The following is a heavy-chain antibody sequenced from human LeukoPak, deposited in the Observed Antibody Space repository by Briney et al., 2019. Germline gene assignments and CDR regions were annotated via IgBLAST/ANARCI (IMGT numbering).Heavy chain of an antibody. CDR3: ARINYYETSGYNYYYYMDV. CDR2: IYHSGST. D-gene: IGHD3-22*01. J-gene: IGHJ6*03. Sequence: SETLSLTCAVSGGSISSSDWWSWVRQPPGKGLEWIGEIYHSGSTNYNPSLKSRVTISVDKSKNQFSLKLSSVTAADTAVYYCARINYYETSGYNYYYYMDVWGKGTTVTISS. CDR1: GGSISSSDW. V-gene: IGHV4-4*02.